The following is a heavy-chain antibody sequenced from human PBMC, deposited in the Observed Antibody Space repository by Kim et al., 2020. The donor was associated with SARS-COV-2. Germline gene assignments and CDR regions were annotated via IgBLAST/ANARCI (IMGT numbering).Heavy chain of an antibody. J-gene: IGHJ3*02. Sequence: SVKGRFTRSRDNSKNTLYLQMNSLRAEDTAVYYCAKDRGAAAGTSLAFDIWGQGTMVTVSS. V-gene: IGHV3-23*01. CDR3: AKDRGAAAGTSLAFDI. D-gene: IGHD6-13*01.